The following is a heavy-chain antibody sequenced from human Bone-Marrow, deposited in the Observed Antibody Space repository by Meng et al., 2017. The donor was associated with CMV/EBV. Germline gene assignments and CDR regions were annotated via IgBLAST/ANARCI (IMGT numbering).Heavy chain of an antibody. V-gene: IGHV3-30*04. J-gene: IGHJ6*02. Sequence: GGSLRLSCAASGFTFSSYAMHWVRQAPGKGLEWVAVISYDGSNKYYADSVKGRFTISRDNPKNSLYLQMNSLRTEDTAVYYCVRIVRGDFWSGPYYGSDVWGQGTTVTVSS. CDR3: VRIVRGDFWSGPYYGSDV. CDR2: ISYDGSNK. D-gene: IGHD3-3*01. CDR1: GFTFSSYA.